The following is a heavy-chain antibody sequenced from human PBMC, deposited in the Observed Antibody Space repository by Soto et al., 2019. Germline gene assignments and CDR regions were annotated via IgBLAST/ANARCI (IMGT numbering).Heavy chain of an antibody. Sequence: QVQLQESGPGLVKSSGTLSLSCAVSGASISDNHWWNWIRQSPGRGLELIGEIWHSGLANYNPSLRSRLTMSVDTSRNSFSLNLASVTAADTAVYYCARGKPGYSTGWGAFDVWGQGTTVTVSS. CDR2: IWHSGLA. J-gene: IGHJ3*01. CDR3: ARGKPGYSTGWGAFDV. V-gene: IGHV4-4*02. CDR1: GASISDNHW. D-gene: IGHD6-19*01.